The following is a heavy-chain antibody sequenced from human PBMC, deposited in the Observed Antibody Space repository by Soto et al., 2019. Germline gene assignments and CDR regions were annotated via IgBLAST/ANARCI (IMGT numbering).Heavy chain of an antibody. CDR3: ATDSGLYSPDY. CDR2: ITGDGSST. J-gene: IGHJ4*02. CDR1: GFTFNSYW. D-gene: IGHD6-19*01. V-gene: IGHV3-74*01. Sequence: EVQLVESGGGLVQPGGSLRLSCAASGFTFNSYWMHWVRQAPGKGLVWVSLITGDGSSTNYADSVKGRFTISRDNARNTLYLQMNSLRAEDTAVYYCATDSGLYSPDYWGQGTLVTVSS.